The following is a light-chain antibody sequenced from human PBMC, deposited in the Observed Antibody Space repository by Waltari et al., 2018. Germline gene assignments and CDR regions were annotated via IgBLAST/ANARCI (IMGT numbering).Light chain of an antibody. J-gene: IGLJ2*01. CDR3: SSYTSSNTLV. CDR1: SSDVGGYNY. Sequence: PGQSITISCTGTSSDVGGYNYVSWYQQHPGKAPKLMIYDVSNRPSGVSNRFSGSKSGNTASLTISGLQAEDEADYYCSSYTSSNTLVFGGGTKLTVL. V-gene: IGLV2-14*03. CDR2: DVS.